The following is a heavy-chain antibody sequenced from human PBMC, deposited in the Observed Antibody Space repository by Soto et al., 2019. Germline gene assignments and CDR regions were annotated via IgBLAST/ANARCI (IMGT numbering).Heavy chain of an antibody. CDR2: ISGSGGST. D-gene: IGHD2-15*01. CDR3: AKVVGYCSGGSCYLDY. Sequence: GGSLRLSCAASGFTFSSYAMSWVRQAPGKGLEWVSAISGSGGSTYYADSVKGRFTISRDNSKNTLYLQMNSLRAEDTAVYYCAKVVGYCSGGSCYLDYWGQGTLVTVSS. CDR1: GFTFSSYA. J-gene: IGHJ4*02. V-gene: IGHV3-23*01.